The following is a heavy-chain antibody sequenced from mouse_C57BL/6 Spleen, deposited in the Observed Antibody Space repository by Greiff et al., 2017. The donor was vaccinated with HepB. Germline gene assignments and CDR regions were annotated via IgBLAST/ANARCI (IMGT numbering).Heavy chain of an antibody. Sequence: EVQVVESEGGLVQPGRSMKLSCTASGFTFSDYYMAWVRQVPEKGLEWVANINYDGSSTYYLDSLKSRFIISRDNAKNILYLQMSSLKSEDTATYYCARGWPIYDGYYDYWGQGTTLTVSS. D-gene: IGHD2-3*01. J-gene: IGHJ2*01. CDR3: ARGWPIYDGYYDY. CDR1: GFTFSDYY. V-gene: IGHV5-16*01. CDR2: INYDGSST.